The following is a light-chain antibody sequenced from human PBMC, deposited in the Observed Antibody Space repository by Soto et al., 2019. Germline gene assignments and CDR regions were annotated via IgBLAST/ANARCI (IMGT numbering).Light chain of an antibody. CDR3: QQYGSSLWT. V-gene: IGKV3-20*01. CDR2: GAY. Sequence: EIVLTQSPGTLSLSPGERATLSCRASQSVSSSYLAWYQQKPGQAPRLLIYGAYSRATGIPDRFSGSGYGNDFTLTISRLEPEDFAVYYCQQYGSSLWTFGQGTKVEIK. J-gene: IGKJ1*01. CDR1: QSVSSSY.